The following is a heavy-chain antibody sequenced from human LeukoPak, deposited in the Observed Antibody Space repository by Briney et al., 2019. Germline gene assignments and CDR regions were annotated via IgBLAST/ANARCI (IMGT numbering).Heavy chain of an antibody. CDR2: ISGSSPLI. CDR3: ESQTGGHSGYYMDV. J-gene: IGHJ6*03. Sequence: GGSLRLSCAGSGFTFSRYSMDWVRQAPGKGLEWVAHISGSSPLIYYADSVQGRFTISRDNDKNSLYLQMNSLRDEDTAVYYCESQTGGHSGYYMDVWGKGTTVTVSS. V-gene: IGHV3-48*02. D-gene: IGHD5-18*01. CDR1: GFTFSRYS.